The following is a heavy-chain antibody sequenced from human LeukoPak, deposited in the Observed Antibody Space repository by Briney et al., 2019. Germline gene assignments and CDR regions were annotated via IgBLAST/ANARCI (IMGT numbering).Heavy chain of an antibody. V-gene: IGHV1-69*05. J-gene: IGHJ4*02. D-gene: IGHD3-3*01. Sequence: VKVSCKASGGTFISYAISWVRQAPGQGLEWMGGIIPIFGTANYAQKFQGRVTITTDESTSTAYMELSSLRSEDTAVYYCARISSGYRNEYYFDYWGQGTLVTVSS. CDR2: IIPIFGTA. CDR3: ARISSGYRNEYYFDY. CDR1: GGTFISYA.